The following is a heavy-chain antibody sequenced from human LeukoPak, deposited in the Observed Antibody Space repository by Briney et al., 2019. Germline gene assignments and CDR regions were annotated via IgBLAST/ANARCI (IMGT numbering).Heavy chain of an antibody. CDR3: ARARYSGYDSVY. J-gene: IGHJ4*02. CDR2: ISAYNGNT. D-gene: IGHD5-12*01. CDR1: GYTFTNYG. Sequence: ASVKVSCKTSGYTFTNYGISWVRQAPGLGLEWMGWISAYNGNTNYAQKFQGRVTMTRDTSISTAYMELSRLRSDDTAVYYCARARYSGYDSVYWGQGTLVTVSS. V-gene: IGHV1-18*01.